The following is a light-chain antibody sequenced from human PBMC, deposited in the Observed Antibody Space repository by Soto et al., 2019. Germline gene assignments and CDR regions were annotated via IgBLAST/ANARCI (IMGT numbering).Light chain of an antibody. CDR1: SSDVGGYDF. CDR2: EVS. Sequence: QSALTQPASVSGSPGQSVTISCTGTSSDVGGYDFVSWYQQHPDKAPRLMIYEVSDRPSGISTRFSGSKSGNTASLTISGLQPEDEADYYCTSYTSSSTLVFGGGTKLTVL. J-gene: IGLJ3*02. V-gene: IGLV2-14*01. CDR3: TSYTSSSTLV.